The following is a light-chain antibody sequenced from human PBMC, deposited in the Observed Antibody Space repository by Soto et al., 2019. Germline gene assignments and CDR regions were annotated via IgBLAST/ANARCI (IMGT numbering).Light chain of an antibody. CDR3: FSYGGSNTYV. CDR1: SSDVGSYNL. J-gene: IGLJ1*01. CDR2: EGS. Sequence: QSALTQPASVSGSPGQSITISCTGTSSDVGSYNLVSWYQQHPGKAPKLMIYEGSKRPSAISNRFSGSKSGNTASLTISELQAEDEADYYCFSYGGSNTYVFGTGTKLTVL. V-gene: IGLV2-23*01.